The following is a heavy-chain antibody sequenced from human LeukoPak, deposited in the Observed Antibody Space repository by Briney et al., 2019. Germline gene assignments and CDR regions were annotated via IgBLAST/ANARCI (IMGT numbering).Heavy chain of an antibody. CDR2: MNPNSGNT. CDR1: GYTFTSYD. CDR3: AKENYYSGYDLRWFDP. J-gene: IGHJ5*02. Sequence: GASVKVSCKASGYTFTSYDINWVRQATGQGLEWMGWMNPNSGNTGYAQKFQGRVTMTRNTSISTAYMELSSLRSEDTAVYYCAKENYYSGYDLRWFDPWGQGTLVTVSS. V-gene: IGHV1-8*01. D-gene: IGHD5-12*01.